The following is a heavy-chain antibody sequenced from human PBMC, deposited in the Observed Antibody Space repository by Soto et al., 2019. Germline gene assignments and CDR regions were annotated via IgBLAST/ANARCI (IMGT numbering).Heavy chain of an antibody. CDR3: ARAHYGDYGYGMDV. CDR1: GGSISSGGYS. J-gene: IGHJ6*02. D-gene: IGHD4-17*01. CDR2: IYHSGST. V-gene: IGHV4-30-2*01. Sequence: QLQLQESGSGLVKPSQTLSLTCAVSGGSISSGGYSWSWIRQPPGKGLEWIGYIYHSGSTYYNPSPTRRVTISVDRSKNQFSLKLSSVTAADTAVYYCARAHYGDYGYGMDVWGQGTTVTVSS.